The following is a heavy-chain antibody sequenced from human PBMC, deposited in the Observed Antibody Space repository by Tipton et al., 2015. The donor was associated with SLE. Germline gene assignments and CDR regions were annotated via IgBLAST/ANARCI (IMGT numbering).Heavy chain of an antibody. J-gene: IGHJ4*02. V-gene: IGHV4-61*02. Sequence: TLSLTFTVSGASISGGSDYWTWIRQPAGKGLEWIGRVYTAGTTNYNPSLKSRVTISLDKSKNQFSLKLTSVTAADTAVYFCARSIYRMQLFDTWGQGSLVTVSS. D-gene: IGHD1-14*01. CDR3: ARSIYRMQLFDT. CDR2: VYTAGTT. CDR1: GASISGGSDY.